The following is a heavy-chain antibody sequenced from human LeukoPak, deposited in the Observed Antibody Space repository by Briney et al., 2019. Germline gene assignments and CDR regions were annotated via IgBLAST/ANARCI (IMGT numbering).Heavy chain of an antibody. CDR2: MSYGGST. J-gene: IGHJ3*01. D-gene: IGHD2-21*01. CDR3: ARLNTVFPESLPLNAFDV. V-gene: IGHV4-39*01. Sequence: PSETLPHTCSVSGGSMRTPSHYWDWIRQSPGKGLEWIGSMSYGGSTYFNPSLRSRVTISGDTSTSQIYLSLPSVTAADTAIYYCARLNTVFPESLPLNAFDVWGQGAMVIVSS. CDR1: GGSMRTPSHY.